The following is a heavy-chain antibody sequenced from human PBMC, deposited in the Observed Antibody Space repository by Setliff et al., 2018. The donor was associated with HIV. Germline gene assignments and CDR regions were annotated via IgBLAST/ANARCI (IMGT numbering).Heavy chain of an antibody. Sequence: VASVKFSCKASGYTFTNFGISWVRQAPGQGLEWMGWISAYNGNTNYAQKLQGRVTMTTDTSTSTAYMELRSLRSDDTAVYYCARSFRRMDVWGQGTTVTVSS. V-gene: IGHV1-18*01. D-gene: IGHD3-16*01. J-gene: IGHJ6*02. CDR1: GYTFTNFG. CDR3: ARSFRRMDV. CDR2: ISAYNGNT.